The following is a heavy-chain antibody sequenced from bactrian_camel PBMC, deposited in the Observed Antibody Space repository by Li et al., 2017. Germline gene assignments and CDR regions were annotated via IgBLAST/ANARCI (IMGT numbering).Heavy chain of an antibody. CDR3: AADPFHRSLYESGGYHY. J-gene: IGHJ4*01. Sequence: DVQLVESGGGMVQPGGSLRLSCAASGFIFSSYAMHWVRQAPGKGLEWVSTIDSDGSARYAEFVKGRFTISQDNAENTVYLQMNSLKPEDTAMYYCAADPFHRSLYESGGYHYWGQGTQVTVS. CDR1: GFIFSSYA. CDR2: IDSDGSA. V-gene: IGHV3S10*01. D-gene: IGHD2*01.